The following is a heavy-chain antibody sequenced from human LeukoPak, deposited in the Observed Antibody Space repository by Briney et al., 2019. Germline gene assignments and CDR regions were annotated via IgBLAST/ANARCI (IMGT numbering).Heavy chain of an antibody. CDR3: ARDSSGWYYFDY. V-gene: IGHV3-48*03. CDR1: GFTFSNYE. J-gene: IGHJ4*02. Sequence: GGSLSLSCAASGFTFSNYEMNWVRQAPGKGLEWVSYISRSSGSSIYYADYVKGPFTISRDNAKNSLYLQMNSLRAEDTAVYYCARDSSGWYYFDYWGQGILVTVSS. CDR2: ISRSSGSSI. D-gene: IGHD6-19*01.